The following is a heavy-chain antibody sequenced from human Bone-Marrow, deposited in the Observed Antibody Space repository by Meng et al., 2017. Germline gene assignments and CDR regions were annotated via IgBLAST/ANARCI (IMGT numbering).Heavy chain of an antibody. CDR3: ARESSGSPLDY. J-gene: IGHJ4*02. CDR2: TYYRSRWYT. CDR1: GDSVSSTSAA. V-gene: IGHV6-1*01. D-gene: IGHD1-26*01. Sequence: QVQLQQSGPGLVKPSQTLSLTCTISGDSVSSTSAAWHWIRRSPSRGLEWLGRTYYRSRWYTDYAVSVKSRITINPDTTENHFSLQLNSVTPEDTAVYYCARESSGSPLDYWGRGTLVTVSS.